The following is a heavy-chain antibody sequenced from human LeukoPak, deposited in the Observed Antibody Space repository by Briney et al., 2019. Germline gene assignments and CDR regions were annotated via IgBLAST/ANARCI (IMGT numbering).Heavy chain of an antibody. CDR2: IYHSGST. V-gene: IGHV4-39*01. CDR1: GGSISGSSSY. J-gene: IGHJ4*02. Sequence: PSETLSLTCTVSGGSISGSSSYWGWIRQPPGKGLEWIGSIYHSGSTYYNPSLKSRVTISVDTSKNQFSLKLSSVTAADTAVYYCARHEKGGPLWFGEPSLDYWGQGTLVTVSS. CDR3: ARHEKGGPLWFGEPSLDY. D-gene: IGHD3-10*01.